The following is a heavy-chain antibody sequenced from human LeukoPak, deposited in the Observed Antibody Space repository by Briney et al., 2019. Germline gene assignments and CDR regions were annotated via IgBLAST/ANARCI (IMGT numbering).Heavy chain of an antibody. D-gene: IGHD6-6*01. CDR1: GGSISSYY. CDR2: IYYSGST. Sequence: PSETLSLTCTVSGGSISSYYWSCIRQPPGKGLEWIGYIYYSGSTNYNPSLKSRVTISVDTSKNQFSLKLSSVTAADTAVYYCARGVWQLEDTHYYYYYMDVWGKGTTVTVSS. V-gene: IGHV4-59*01. CDR3: ARGVWQLEDTHYYYYYMDV. J-gene: IGHJ6*03.